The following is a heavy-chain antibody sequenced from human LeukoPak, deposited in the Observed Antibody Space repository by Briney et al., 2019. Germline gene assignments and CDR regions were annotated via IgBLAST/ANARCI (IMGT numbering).Heavy chain of an antibody. CDR3: AREPTAMVSLNWFDP. Sequence: ASVKVSFKASGYTFTNYGITWGRQAPGQGLEWMGWISAYNGNTNYGQKFQDRVIMTTDTSATTAYMELRSLKSDDTAVYYCAREPTAMVSLNWFDPWGQGTLVTVSS. V-gene: IGHV1-18*01. J-gene: IGHJ5*02. CDR1: GYTFTNYG. CDR2: ISAYNGNT. D-gene: IGHD2-2*01.